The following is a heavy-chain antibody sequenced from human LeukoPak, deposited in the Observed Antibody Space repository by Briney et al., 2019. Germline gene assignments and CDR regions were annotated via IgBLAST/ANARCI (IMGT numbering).Heavy chain of an antibody. CDR1: GVPFSNVC. Sequence: GGSLRLSCTASGVPFSNVCVTWVRQVPRKGLEWVVRIRSYGYGGTTDYAASVKGRFIISTDDSKDTVYLQMDSLKIEDTAVYYCSTVGGHHEIWLGYYGYWGPGTRVTVSS. CDR2: IRSYGYGGTT. D-gene: IGHD3-22*01. J-gene: IGHJ4*02. CDR3: STVGGHHEIWLGYYGY. V-gene: IGHV3-15*01.